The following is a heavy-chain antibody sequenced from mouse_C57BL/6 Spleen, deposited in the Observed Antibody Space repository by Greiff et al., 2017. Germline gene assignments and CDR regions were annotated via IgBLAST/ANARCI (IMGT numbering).Heavy chain of an antibody. CDR3: ALLYRKEAMDY. V-gene: IGHV5-4*03. D-gene: IGHD2-12*01. Sequence: DVKLVESGGGLVKPGGSLKLSCAASGFTFSSYAMSWVRQTPEKRLEWVATISDGGSYTYYPDNVKGRFTISRDNAKNNLYLQMSHLKSEDTAMYYCALLYRKEAMDYWGQGTSVTVSS. J-gene: IGHJ4*01. CDR2: ISDGGSYT. CDR1: GFTFSSYA.